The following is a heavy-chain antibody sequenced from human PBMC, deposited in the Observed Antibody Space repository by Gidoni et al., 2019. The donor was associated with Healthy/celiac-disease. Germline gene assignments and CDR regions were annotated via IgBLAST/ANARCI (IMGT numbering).Heavy chain of an antibody. CDR1: GFPFISYW. D-gene: IGHD3-10*01. CDR2: IKQDGSEK. CDR3: ARDLLLWFGELFTFPDY. Sequence: EVQLVESGGGLVQPGGSLRLSCDASGFPFISYWMSWVRQAPGKGLVWVAKIKQDGSEKYYVESVKGRFTISRDNAKNSLYLQMNSLRAEDTAVYYCARDLLLWFGELFTFPDYWGQGTLVTVSS. V-gene: IGHV3-7*03. J-gene: IGHJ4*02.